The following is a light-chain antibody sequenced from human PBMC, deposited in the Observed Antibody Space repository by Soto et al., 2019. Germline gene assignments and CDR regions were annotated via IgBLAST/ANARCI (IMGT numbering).Light chain of an antibody. CDR3: QQYGSSPRT. Sequence: EIVLTQSPGTLSLSPGERATLSCRASLSVRSSYLAWYQQRPGQPPRLLMDGATRATGIPDRFSGSGSGTDFTLTISRLEPEDFAVYYCQQYGSSPRTFGQGTRLEIK. J-gene: IGKJ5*01. V-gene: IGKV3-20*01. CDR2: GA. CDR1: LSVRSSY.